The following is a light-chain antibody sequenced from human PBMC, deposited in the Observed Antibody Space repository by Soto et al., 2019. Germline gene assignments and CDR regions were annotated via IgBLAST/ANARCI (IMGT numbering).Light chain of an antibody. V-gene: IGLV2-23*02. CDR3: QSFDTSLRGWV. CDR1: SSNVGSYKL. Sequence: QSALTQPASVSGSPGQSITISCTGTSSNVGSYKLVSWYQQHPGKAPKLMIFEVNKRPSGVSNRFSGSKSGNTASLTISGLKVEDEADYFCQSFDTSLRGWVFGGGTKLTVL. J-gene: IGLJ3*02. CDR2: EVN.